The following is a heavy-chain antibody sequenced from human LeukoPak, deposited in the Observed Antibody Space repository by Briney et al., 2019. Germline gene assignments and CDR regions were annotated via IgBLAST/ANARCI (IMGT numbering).Heavy chain of an antibody. CDR3: ARGVAYSSSPCDY. CDR2: ISSGGGTM. Sequence: GGSLTLSCAASGFTFSSYSMNWVRQAPGKGLEWVSYISSGGGTMYYATSVKGRFTISRDNAKNSLYLQLNSLRDEDTALYYCARGVAYSSSPCDYWGQGTLVTVSS. D-gene: IGHD6-13*01. J-gene: IGHJ4*02. CDR1: GFTFSSYS. V-gene: IGHV3-48*02.